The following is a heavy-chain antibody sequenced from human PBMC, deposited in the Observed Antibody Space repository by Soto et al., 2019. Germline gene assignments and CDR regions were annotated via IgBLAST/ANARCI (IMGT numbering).Heavy chain of an antibody. V-gene: IGHV3-30-3*01. Sequence: QVHLVESGGGVVQPGSSLRLSCAASGFDFSTSIMHWVRQAPGKGLEWVAVISNDATHKYYGDSVKGRFTISRDNSKNTLKLQMNSLRAEDTNMYYCVKASGTYFAHIFDFWGQGTMVTVSS. CDR2: ISNDATHK. J-gene: IGHJ3*01. CDR1: GFDFSTSI. D-gene: IGHD1-26*01. CDR3: VKASGTYFAHIFDF.